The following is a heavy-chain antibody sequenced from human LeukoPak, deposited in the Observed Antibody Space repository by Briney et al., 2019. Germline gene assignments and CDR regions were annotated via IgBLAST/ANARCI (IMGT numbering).Heavy chain of an antibody. CDR3: ARAVGYCYYMDV. Sequence: SETLSLTCTVSGGSISSYYWSWIRQPPGKGLEWIGYIYYGSTNYNPSLKSRVTISVDTSKNQFSLKLSSVTAADTAVYYCARAVGYCYYMDVWGKGTTVTVSS. V-gene: IGHV4-59*01. J-gene: IGHJ6*03. D-gene: IGHD2-15*01. CDR1: GGSISSYY. CDR2: IYYGST.